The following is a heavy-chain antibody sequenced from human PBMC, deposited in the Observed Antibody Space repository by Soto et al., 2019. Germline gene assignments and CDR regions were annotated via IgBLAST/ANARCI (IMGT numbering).Heavy chain of an antibody. D-gene: IGHD2-2*01. CDR1: GYSFTSYW. CDR3: ARHYCSSTSCYPVYYYYYGMDV. Sequence: GESLKISCKGSGYSFTSYWIGWVRQMPGKGLEWMGIIYPGDSDTRYSPSFQGQVTISADKSISTAYLQWSSLKASDSAMYYCARHYCSSTSCYPVYYYYYGMDVWGQGTTVTVSS. V-gene: IGHV5-51*01. CDR2: IYPGDSDT. J-gene: IGHJ6*02.